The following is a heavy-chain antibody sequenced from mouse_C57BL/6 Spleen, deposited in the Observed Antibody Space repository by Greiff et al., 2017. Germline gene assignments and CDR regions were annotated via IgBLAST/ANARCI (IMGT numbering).Heavy chain of an antibody. CDR3: TSRGYAMDY. Sequence: VQVVESGAELVRPGASVTLSCKASGYTFTDYEMHWVKQTPVHGLEWIGAIDPETGGTAYNQKFKGKAILTADKSSSTAYMELRSLTSEDSAVYYCTSRGYAMDYWGQGTSVTVSS. V-gene: IGHV1-15*01. CDR2: IDPETGGT. CDR1: GYTFTDYE. J-gene: IGHJ4*01.